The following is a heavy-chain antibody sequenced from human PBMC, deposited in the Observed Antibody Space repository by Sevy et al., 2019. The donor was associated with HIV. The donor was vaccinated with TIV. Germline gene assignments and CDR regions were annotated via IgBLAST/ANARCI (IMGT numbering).Heavy chain of an antibody. CDR1: GGTFSSYA. J-gene: IGHJ4*02. V-gene: IGHV1-69*04. CDR3: AGFHDAGGIDY. CDR2: IIPILGIA. Sequence: ASVKVSCKASGGTFSSYAISWVRQAPGQGLGWMGRIIPILGIANYAQKFQGRVTITADKSTSTAYMELSSLRSGDTAVYYCAGFHDAGGIDYWGQGTLVTVSS. D-gene: IGHD3-16*01.